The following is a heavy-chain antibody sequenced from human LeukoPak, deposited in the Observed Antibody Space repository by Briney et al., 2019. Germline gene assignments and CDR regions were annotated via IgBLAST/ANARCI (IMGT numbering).Heavy chain of an antibody. CDR3: ARDAALVKYYYDSSGYKYFQH. V-gene: IGHV1-46*01. D-gene: IGHD3-22*01. CDR1: GGTFSSYA. J-gene: IGHJ1*01. CDR2: INPSGGST. Sequence: ASVKVSCKASGGTFSSYAISWVRQAPGQGLEWMGIINPSGGSTSYAQKFQGRVTMTRDTSTSTVYMELSSLRSEDTAVYYCARDAALVKYYYDSSGYKYFQHWGQGTLVTVSS.